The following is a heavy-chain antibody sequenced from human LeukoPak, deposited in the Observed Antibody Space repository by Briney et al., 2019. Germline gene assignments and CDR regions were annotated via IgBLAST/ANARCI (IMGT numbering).Heavy chain of an antibody. CDR1: GGTFSSYA. CDR3: ARSPFDPCIIGCYDSSGYCQYYFDY. D-gene: IGHD3-22*01. V-gene: IGHV1-69*13. CDR2: IIPIFGTA. Sequence: SVKVSCKASGGTFSSYAISWVRQAPGQGLEWMGGIIPIFGTANYAQKFQGRVTITADESTSTAYMELSSLTSEDPAVYYCARSPFDPCIIGCYDSSGYCQYYFDYWGQGTLVTVSS. J-gene: IGHJ4*02.